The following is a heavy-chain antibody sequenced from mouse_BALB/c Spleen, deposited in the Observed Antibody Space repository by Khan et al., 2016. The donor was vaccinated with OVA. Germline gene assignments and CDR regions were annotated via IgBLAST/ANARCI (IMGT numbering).Heavy chain of an antibody. CDR3: ARGGGNSRFAY. Sequence: VQLQESGAELVRPGVSVKISCKGSGYTFTDFAMHWVKQCHAKSLEWIGVISTYYGDADYNQKFKGKATMTVDKSSSTAYMELARLTSEDSAIYYCARGGGNSRFAYWGQGTLVTVSA. V-gene: IGHV1S137*01. CDR1: GYTFTDFA. CDR2: ISTYYGDA. J-gene: IGHJ3*01. D-gene: IGHD1-1*02.